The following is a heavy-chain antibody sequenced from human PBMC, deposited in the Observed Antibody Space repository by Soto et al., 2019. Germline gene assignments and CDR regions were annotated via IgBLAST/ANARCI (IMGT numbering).Heavy chain of an antibody. Sequence: EVQLLESGGGLVQPGGSLRLSCAASGFTFSSYAMSWVRQAPGKGLEWVSAISGSGGSTYYADSVKGRFTISRDNSKNTQYLQMNSLRAEDTAVYYCAKDSYDFWSGYDYWGQGTLVTVSS. D-gene: IGHD3-3*01. CDR3: AKDSYDFWSGYDY. V-gene: IGHV3-23*01. J-gene: IGHJ4*02. CDR2: ISGSGGST. CDR1: GFTFSSYA.